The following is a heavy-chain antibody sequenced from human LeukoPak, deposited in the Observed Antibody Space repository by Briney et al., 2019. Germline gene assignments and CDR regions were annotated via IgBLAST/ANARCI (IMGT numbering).Heavy chain of an antibody. J-gene: IGHJ4*02. D-gene: IGHD5-12*01. CDR1: GGSFSGYY. Sequence: LSLTCAVYGGSFSGYYWSWIRQPPGKGLEWVSYISSSGSTIYYADSVKGRFTISRDNAKNSLYLQMNSLRAGDTAVYYCARGSGYDKSFDYWGQGTLVTVSS. CDR2: ISSSGSTI. CDR3: ARGSGYDKSFDY. V-gene: IGHV3-11*04.